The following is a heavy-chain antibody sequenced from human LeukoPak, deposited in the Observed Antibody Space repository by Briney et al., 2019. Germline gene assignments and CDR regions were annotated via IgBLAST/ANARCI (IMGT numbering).Heavy chain of an antibody. CDR3: ARDYRYAFDN. V-gene: IGHV3-48*01. CDR1: GFTFSNYS. D-gene: IGHD1-1*01. CDR2: IGIDSGKT. Sequence: GGSPRLACAASGFTFSNYSMNWVRQAPGKGLEWISYIGIDSGKTKYADSVKGRFTISGDKAKSSLYLQMSSLRVEDTAVYYWARDYRYAFDNWGQGTLVTVSS. J-gene: IGHJ4*02.